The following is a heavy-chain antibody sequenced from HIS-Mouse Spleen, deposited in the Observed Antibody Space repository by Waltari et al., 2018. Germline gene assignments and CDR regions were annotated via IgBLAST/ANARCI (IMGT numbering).Heavy chain of an antibody. D-gene: IGHD2-15*01. CDR1: GYTFTGYY. Sequence: QVQLVQSGAEVKKPGASVKVSCKASGYTFTGYYMHWVRQAPGQGLGWMGWINTNRGGTNYAKKFQGRVTMTRDTSSSTAYMELSRLRSDDTAVYYCARGSVVVVAALSRYYFDYWGQGTLVTVSS. V-gene: IGHV1-2*02. J-gene: IGHJ4*02. CDR3: ARGSVVVVAALSRYYFDY. CDR2: INTNRGGT.